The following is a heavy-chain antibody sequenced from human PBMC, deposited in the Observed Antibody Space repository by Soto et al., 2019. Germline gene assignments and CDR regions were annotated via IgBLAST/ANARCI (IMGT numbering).Heavy chain of an antibody. J-gene: IGHJ4*02. D-gene: IGHD1-7*01. CDR3: ARRAGTSHHFDY. CDR2: ISAYNANT. Sequence: QVHLVQSGAEVKKPGASVKVSCKASGYTFTTYGITWVRQAPGQGLEWMGWISAYNANTNYAQKFQGRVAMTTAPSTRTAYMELRSLRSDDTAVYYCARRAGTSHHFDYWGQGTQVTVSS. V-gene: IGHV1-18*01. CDR1: GYTFTTYG.